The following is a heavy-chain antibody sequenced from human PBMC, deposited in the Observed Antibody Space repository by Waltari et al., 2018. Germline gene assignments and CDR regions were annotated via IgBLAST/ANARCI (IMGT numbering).Heavy chain of an antibody. D-gene: IGHD3-3*01. CDR2: IKSKTDGGTT. V-gene: IGHV3-15*07. J-gene: IGHJ4*02. CDR3: TTDRPYYDFWSGYYPPGDY. CDR1: GFTFSNAW. Sequence: EVQLVESGGGLVQPGGSLRLSCAASGFTFSNAWMHWVRQAPGKGMEWVGRIKSKTDGGTTDYAAPVKGRFTSSRDDSKNTLYLQMNSLKTEDTAVYYCTTDRPYYDFWSGYYPPGDYWGQGTLVTVSS.